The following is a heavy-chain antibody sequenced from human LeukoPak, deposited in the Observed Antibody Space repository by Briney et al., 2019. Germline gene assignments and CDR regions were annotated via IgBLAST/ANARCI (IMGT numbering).Heavy chain of an antibody. CDR1: GGSVSRTYYS. V-gene: IGHV4-39*01. CDR2: IDYRGGT. Sequence: PSETLSLTCSVSGGSVSRTYYSWGWIRQPPGQGLEWIGSIDYRGGTHFSPSLESRVTMSVDTSQNQFSLRLMSVTAADTGVYYCARQELWFRSWGQGTLVTVSS. J-gene: IGHJ4*02. CDR3: ARQELWFRS. D-gene: IGHD3-16*01.